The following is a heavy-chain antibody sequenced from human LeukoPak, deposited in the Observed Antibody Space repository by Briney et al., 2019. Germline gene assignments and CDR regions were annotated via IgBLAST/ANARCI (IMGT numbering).Heavy chain of an antibody. CDR3: ARGSVRVGMDV. V-gene: IGHV3-74*01. CDR1: GFTFSNYW. Sequence: GGSQRLSCAASGFTFSNYWTHWVRQAPGKGLVWVSRINSDGSSRNYADSVKGRFNISRENAKNSLYLQMNSLRAGDTAVYYCARGSVRVGMDVWGQGTTVTVSS. CDR2: INSDGSSR. D-gene: IGHD6-13*01. J-gene: IGHJ6*02.